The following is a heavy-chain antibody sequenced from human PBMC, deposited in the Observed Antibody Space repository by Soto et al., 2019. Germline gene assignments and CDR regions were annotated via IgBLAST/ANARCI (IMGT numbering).Heavy chain of an antibody. CDR3: ARGRRSPERHDAFDI. V-gene: IGHV4-59*01. D-gene: IGHD6-19*01. J-gene: IGHJ3*02. CDR2: LYYSVIT. Sequence: SETLSLTCTVSGGSINNYYWIWIRQPPGKGLEWIGYLYYSVITDYNPSLNSRVTISVDTSKNQFFLRLSSVTAADTAVYYCARGRRSPERHDAFDIWGQGTMVTVSS. CDR1: GGSINNYY.